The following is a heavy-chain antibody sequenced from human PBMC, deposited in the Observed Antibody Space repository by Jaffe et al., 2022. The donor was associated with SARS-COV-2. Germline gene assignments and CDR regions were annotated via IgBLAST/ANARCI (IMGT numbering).Heavy chain of an antibody. CDR3: ARVSRPSYWYFDL. CDR2: IYYSGST. CDR1: GGSISSYY. V-gene: IGHV4-59*01. Sequence: QVQLQESGPGLVKPSETLSLTCTVSGGSISSYYWSWIRQPPGKGLEWIGYIYYSGSTNYNPSLKSRVTISVDTSKNQFSLKLSSVTAADTAVYYCARVSRPSYWYFDLWGRGTLVTVSS. J-gene: IGHJ2*01.